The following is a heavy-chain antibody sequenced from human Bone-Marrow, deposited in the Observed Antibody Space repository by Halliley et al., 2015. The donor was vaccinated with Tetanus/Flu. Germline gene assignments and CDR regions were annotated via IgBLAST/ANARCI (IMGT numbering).Heavy chain of an antibody. Sequence: KGRGWSGETYPRGGTNYNPSFKGRVSISADKSENQISLTLNSVAAADTAVYFCVANGYYSLEYWGQGILVTVSS. CDR3: VANGYYSLEY. D-gene: IGHD3-3*01. CDR2: TYPRGGT. J-gene: IGHJ4*02. V-gene: IGHV4-4*01.